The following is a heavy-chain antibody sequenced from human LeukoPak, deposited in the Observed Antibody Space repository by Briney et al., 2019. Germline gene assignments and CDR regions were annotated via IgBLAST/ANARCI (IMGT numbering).Heavy chain of an antibody. Sequence: SVKVSCKASGGTFSSYAISWVRQAPGQGLEWMGGIIPIFGTANYAQKFQGRVTITADESTSTAYMELSSLRSEDTAVYYCARDHDCGGDCWYFQHWGQGTLVTVSS. CDR3: ARDHDCGGDCWYFQH. CDR2: IIPIFGTA. D-gene: IGHD2-21*02. CDR1: GGTFSSYA. J-gene: IGHJ1*01. V-gene: IGHV1-69*13.